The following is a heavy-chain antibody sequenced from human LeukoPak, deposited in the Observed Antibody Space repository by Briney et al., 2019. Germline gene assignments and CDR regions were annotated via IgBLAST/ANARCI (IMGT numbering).Heavy chain of an antibody. CDR1: GGSISSSSYY. J-gene: IGHJ4*02. CDR2: IYYSGST. CDR3: ARVGGYNYAVDY. V-gene: IGHV4-39*07. D-gene: IGHD5-24*01. Sequence: SETLSLTCTVSGGSISSSSYYWGWIRQPPGKGLEWIGNIYYSGSTYYNPSLKSRVTISVDTSKNQFSLKLSSVTAADTAVYYCARVGGYNYAVDYWGQGTLVTVSS.